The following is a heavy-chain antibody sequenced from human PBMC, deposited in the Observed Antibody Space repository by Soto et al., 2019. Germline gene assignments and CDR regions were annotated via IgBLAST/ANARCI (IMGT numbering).Heavy chain of an antibody. CDR2: INPGNGNT. Sequence: GASVKVSCKASGYTFTSYGINWVRQAPGRGLEWMVCINPGNGNTKYSQQFQGRVIIDRDTSASTAYMELSSLRSEDTAVYYCARGGYFDSSNYLAYWGLGTLVTVSS. CDR3: ARGGYFDSSNYLAY. V-gene: IGHV1-3*01. D-gene: IGHD3-22*01. J-gene: IGHJ4*02. CDR1: GYTFTSYG.